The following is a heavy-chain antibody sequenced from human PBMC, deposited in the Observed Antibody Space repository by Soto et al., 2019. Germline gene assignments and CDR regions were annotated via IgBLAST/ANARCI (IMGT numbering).Heavy chain of an antibody. J-gene: IGHJ6*02. CDR2: INHSGST. Sequence: PSETLSLTCTVSCGSISSSSYYWGWIRQPPGKGLEWIGEINHSGSTNYNPSLKSRVTISVDTSKNQFSLKLSSVTAADTAVYYCARGGMEWLGFRGYYGMDVWGQGTTVTVSS. CDR3: ARGGMEWLGFRGYYGMDV. V-gene: IGHV4-39*07. CDR1: CGSISSSSYY. D-gene: IGHD3-3*01.